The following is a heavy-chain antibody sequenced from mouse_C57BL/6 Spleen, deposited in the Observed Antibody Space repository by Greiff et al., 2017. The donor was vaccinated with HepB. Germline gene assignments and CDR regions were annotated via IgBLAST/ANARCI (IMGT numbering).Heavy chain of an antibody. CDR1: GYTFTSYW. D-gene: IGHD2-3*01. CDR3: AREGDGDGYYSWFAY. CDR2: IHPNSGST. J-gene: IGHJ3*01. V-gene: IGHV1-64*01. Sequence: VQLQQSGAELVKPGASVKLSCKASGYTFTSYWMHWVKQRPGQGLEWIGMIHPNSGSTNYNEKFKSKATLTVDKSSSTAYMQLSSLTSEDSAVYYCAREGDGDGYYSWFAYWGQRTLVTVSA.